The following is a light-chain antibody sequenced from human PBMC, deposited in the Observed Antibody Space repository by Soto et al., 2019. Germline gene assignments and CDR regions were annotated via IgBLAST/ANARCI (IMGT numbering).Light chain of an antibody. Sequence: QSALTQPASVSGSRGQSITISCTGTSRDVGSYDLVSWYQHHPGKAPKLMIYEGTKRPSGVSNRFSGSKSGNTASLAISGLQAEDEADYYCCSYAGSTTYVFGTGTKVTVL. CDR3: CSYAGSTTYV. J-gene: IGLJ1*01. V-gene: IGLV2-23*01. CDR2: EGT. CDR1: SRDVGSYDL.